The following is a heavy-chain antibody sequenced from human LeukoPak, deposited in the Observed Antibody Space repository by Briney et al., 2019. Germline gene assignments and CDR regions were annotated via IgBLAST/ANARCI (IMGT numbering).Heavy chain of an antibody. CDR1: GFPFNTYA. CDR3: ARDRAMPGYGMDV. CDR2: INTSGDKT. Sequence: GGSLRLSCTASGFPFNTYAMNWVRQVPGKGLEWVSGINTSGDKTYYIDSVKGRFAISRDNSKNTLYLQMNSLRAEDTAVYYCARDRAMPGYGMDVWGQGTTVTVSS. J-gene: IGHJ6*02. V-gene: IGHV3-23*01. D-gene: IGHD2-2*01.